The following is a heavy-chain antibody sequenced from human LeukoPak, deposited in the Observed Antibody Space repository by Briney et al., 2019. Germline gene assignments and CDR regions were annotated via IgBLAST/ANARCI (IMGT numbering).Heavy chain of an antibody. CDR2: INAGNGNT. Sequence: ASVKVSCKASGYTFTSYAMHWVRQAPGQRLEWMGWINAGNGNTKYSQKFQGRVTITRDTSASTAYMELSSLRSEDTAVYYRAMGASSGYSPFDYWGQGTLVTVSS. J-gene: IGHJ4*02. CDR1: GYTFTSYA. D-gene: IGHD3-22*01. V-gene: IGHV1-3*01. CDR3: AMGASSGYSPFDY.